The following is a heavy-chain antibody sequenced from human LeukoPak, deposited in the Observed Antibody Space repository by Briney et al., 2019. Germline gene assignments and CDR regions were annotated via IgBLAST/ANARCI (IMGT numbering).Heavy chain of an antibody. J-gene: IGHJ3*02. Sequence: SETLSLTCTVSGGSISSSSDYWAWIRQPPGKGLEWIGSIYYSGSASYSSSLQSRVTISVDTSKNQFSLKLTSVTAADTAVYYCARRLGARAFDIWGHGTMVSVSS. V-gene: IGHV4-39*01. CDR3: ARRLGARAFDI. CDR2: IYYSGSA. D-gene: IGHD3-16*01. CDR1: GGSISSSSDY.